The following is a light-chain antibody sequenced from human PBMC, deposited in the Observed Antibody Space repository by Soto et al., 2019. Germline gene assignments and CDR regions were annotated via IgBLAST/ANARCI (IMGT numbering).Light chain of an antibody. CDR1: QSISSW. Sequence: IQMTQYHSTLSSSAGDRVTITCRASQSISSWLAWYRQKPGKAPKLLIYDASSLESGVPSRFSGSGSGTEFTLTISSLQPEDFATYYCQQANSFPLTLGQGTRLKF. CDR3: QQANSFPLT. CDR2: DAS. J-gene: IGKJ5*01. V-gene: IGKV1-5*01.